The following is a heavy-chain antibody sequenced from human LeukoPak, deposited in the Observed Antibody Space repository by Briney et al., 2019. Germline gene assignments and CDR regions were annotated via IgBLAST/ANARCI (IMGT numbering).Heavy chain of an antibody. J-gene: IGHJ4*02. CDR2: IYSGGST. D-gene: IGHD1-26*01. V-gene: IGHV3-66*01. CDR3: AREGTWSYYYDY. CDR1: GFTVRSNY. Sequence: GGSLRLSCAASGFTVRSNYMNWVRQAPGKGLEWVSVIYSGGSTYYADSVKGRFTISRDNSKNTLYLQMNSLRAEDTAVYYCAREGTWSYYYDYWGQGTLVTVSP.